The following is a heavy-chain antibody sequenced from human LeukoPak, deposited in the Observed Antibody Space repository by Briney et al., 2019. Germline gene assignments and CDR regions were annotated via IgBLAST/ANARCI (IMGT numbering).Heavy chain of an antibody. Sequence: GGSLRLSCAASGFTFSSYWMHWVRQAPGKGLVWVSRINSDGSFTNYADSVKGRFTISRDNAKNTLYLQMNSLRAEDTAVYYCAREIVVVPSAMGFDPWGPGTLVTVSS. CDR2: INSDGSFT. V-gene: IGHV3-74*01. CDR3: AREIVVVPSAMGFDP. CDR1: GFTFSSYW. D-gene: IGHD2-2*01. J-gene: IGHJ5*02.